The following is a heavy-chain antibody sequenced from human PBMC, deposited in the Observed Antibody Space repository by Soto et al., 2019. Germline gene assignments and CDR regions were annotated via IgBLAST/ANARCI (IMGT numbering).Heavy chain of an antibody. D-gene: IGHD5-18*01. J-gene: IGHJ4*02. Sequence: GGSLRLSCAASGFTFSNAWMSWVRQAPGKGLEWVGRIKSKTDGGTTDYAAPVKGRFTISRDDSKNTLYLQMNSLKTEDTAVYYCTTEMGDDGYWGCFDYWGQGTLVTVSS. CDR3: TTEMGDDGYWGCFDY. V-gene: IGHV3-15*01. CDR2: IKSKTDGGTT. CDR1: GFTFSNAW.